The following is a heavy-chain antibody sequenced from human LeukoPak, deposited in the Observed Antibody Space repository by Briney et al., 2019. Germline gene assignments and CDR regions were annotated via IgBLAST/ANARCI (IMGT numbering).Heavy chain of an antibody. CDR3: ARARPQKSLFDY. Sequence: ESGPALVKPPHTLTLTFTISGFSLSSSAMCVSWIRQPPGKALEWLARIDWDDDKYYSTSLKTRLTISKDTSKNQVVLTMTNMDRGVTVPYYGARARPQKSLFDYGGQGTLVTVSS. CDR2: IDWDDDK. J-gene: IGHJ4*02. CDR1: GFSLSSSAMC. V-gene: IGHV2-70*11. D-gene: IGHD6-6*01.